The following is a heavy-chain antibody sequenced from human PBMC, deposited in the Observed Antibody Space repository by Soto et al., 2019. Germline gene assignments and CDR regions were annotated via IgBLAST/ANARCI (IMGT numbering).Heavy chain of an antibody. V-gene: IGHV4-59*08. CDR3: VRKWSDYLHGLVDV. D-gene: IGHD1-26*01. CDR2: VYYTGGT. Sequence: QVHVQQSGPGLVKPSETLSLSCTVSSDPSSSHNWGWIRQPPGRGLEWIGYVYYTGGTSYNPYLKSRVTISADTSTNHISRTRSSVTAAYSAVYYCVRKWSDYLHGLVDVWGQGTTVSVSS. J-gene: IGHJ6*02. CDR1: SDPSSSHN.